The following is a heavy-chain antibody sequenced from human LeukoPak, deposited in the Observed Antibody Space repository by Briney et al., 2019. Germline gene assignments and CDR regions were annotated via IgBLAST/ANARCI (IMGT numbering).Heavy chain of an antibody. CDR2: VYSSGAT. D-gene: IGHD1-14*01. J-gene: IGHJ4*02. CDR3: VTGAGDFDH. V-gene: IGHV4-4*07. Sequence: PSETLSLTCAVSGGPINNWFWSWLRQPAGKGLEWIERVYSSGATNYRPSFKSRVTMSVDTSKNQFSLKLASVTAADTAVYYCVTGAGDFDHWGQGTLVIVSS. CDR1: GGPINNWF.